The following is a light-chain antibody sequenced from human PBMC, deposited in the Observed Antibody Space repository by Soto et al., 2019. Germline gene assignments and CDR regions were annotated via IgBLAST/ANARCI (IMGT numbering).Light chain of an antibody. J-gene: IGKJ4*01. Sequence: EVVMTQSPATLSVAPGERATVSCRASQSISSNLAWHQQKPGQAPRLLIYDASTRVTGIPGRFSGSGSGTEFTLTISSLQSEDFAIYYCQQYNNWPPLTFGGGTKVEIK. CDR1: QSISSN. CDR2: DAS. V-gene: IGKV3-15*01. CDR3: QQYNNWPPLT.